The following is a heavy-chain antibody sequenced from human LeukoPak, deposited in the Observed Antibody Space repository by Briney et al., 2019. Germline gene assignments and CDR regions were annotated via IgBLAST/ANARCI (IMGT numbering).Heavy chain of an antibody. CDR1: GYTFTSYG. CDR3: ARGRTPLPNYNWFDP. CDR2: ISAYNGNT. V-gene: IGHV1-18*01. D-gene: IGHD1-14*01. Sequence: ASVKVSCKASGYTFTSYGISWVRQAPGQGLEWMGWISAYNGNTNYAQKLQGRVTMTTDTSTSTAYMELRSLRSDDTAVYYCARGRTPLPNYNWFDPWGQGTLVTVSS. J-gene: IGHJ5*02.